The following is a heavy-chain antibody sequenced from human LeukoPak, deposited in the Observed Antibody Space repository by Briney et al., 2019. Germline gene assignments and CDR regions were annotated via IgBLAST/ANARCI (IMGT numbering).Heavy chain of an antibody. Sequence: SETLSLTCTVSGGSISSYYWSWIRQPPGKGLEWIGYIYYSGSTNYNPSLKSRVTISVDTSKNQFSLKLSSVTAADTAVYYCARGTGTTEFDYRGQGTLVTVSS. CDR1: GGSISSYY. J-gene: IGHJ4*02. D-gene: IGHD1-7*01. V-gene: IGHV4-59*08. CDR2: IYYSGST. CDR3: ARGTGTTEFDY.